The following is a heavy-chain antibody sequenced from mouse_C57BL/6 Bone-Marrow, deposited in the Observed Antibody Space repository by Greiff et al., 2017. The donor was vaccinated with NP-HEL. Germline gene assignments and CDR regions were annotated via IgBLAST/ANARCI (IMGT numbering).Heavy chain of an antibody. CDR3: TTTTMVTPFAY. CDR2: IDPENGDT. CDR1: GFNIKDDY. Sequence: EVQLQQSGAELVRPGASVKLSCTASGFNIKDDYMHWVKQRPEQGLEWIGWIDPENGDTEYASKFQGKATIKADTSSNTAYLQLSSLTSEDTAVYYCTTTTMVTPFAYWGQGTLVTVSA. D-gene: IGHD2-2*01. J-gene: IGHJ3*01. V-gene: IGHV14-4*01.